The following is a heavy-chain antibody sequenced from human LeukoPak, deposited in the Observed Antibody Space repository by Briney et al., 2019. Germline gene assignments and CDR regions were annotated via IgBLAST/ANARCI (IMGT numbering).Heavy chain of an antibody. CDR2: ISSSSSST. CDR3: ARDFIHRSGEANY. CDR1: GFTFSDYY. D-gene: IGHD3-22*01. V-gene: IGHV3-11*05. J-gene: IGHJ4*02. Sequence: PGGSLRLSCEASGFTFSDYYMSWIRQAPGKGLEWISYISSSSSSTNYADSVKGRFTISRDNPKNSLYLLMNSLRAEDTAMYYCARDFIHRSGEANYWGQGTLVTVSS.